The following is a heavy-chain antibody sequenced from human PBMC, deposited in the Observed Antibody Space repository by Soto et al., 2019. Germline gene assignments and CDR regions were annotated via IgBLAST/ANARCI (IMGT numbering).Heavy chain of an antibody. CDR3: ARYYSGYALGDY. CDR2: INHSGST. CDR1: GLSFSCYY. Sequence: SETLSLTCAFYGLSFSCYYLSLIRQQPGKGLEWIGEINHSGSTNYNPSLKSRVTISVDTSKNQFSLKLSSVTAADTAVYYCARYYSGYALGDYWGQGTLVTVSS. J-gene: IGHJ4*02. D-gene: IGHD5-12*01. V-gene: IGHV4-34*01.